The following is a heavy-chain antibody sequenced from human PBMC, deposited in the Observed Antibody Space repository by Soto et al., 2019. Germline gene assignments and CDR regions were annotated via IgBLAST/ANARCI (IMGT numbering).Heavy chain of an antibody. CDR2: ISYDGSNK. CDR3: ARGGAGAPQGDGAFDI. CDR1: GFTFSSYA. D-gene: IGHD2-21*02. Sequence: GGSLRLSCAASGFTFSSYAMHWVRQAPGKGLEWVAVISYDGSNKYYADSVKGRFTISRDNSKNTLYLQMNSLRAEDPAVYYCARGGAGAPQGDGAFDIWGQGTMVTVSS. V-gene: IGHV3-30*04. J-gene: IGHJ3*02.